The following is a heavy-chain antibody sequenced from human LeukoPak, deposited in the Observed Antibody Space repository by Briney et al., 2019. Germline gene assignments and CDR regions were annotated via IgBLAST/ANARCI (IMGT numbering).Heavy chain of an antibody. CDR1: GFTLSNYG. D-gene: IGHD1-26*01. Sequence: GGSLRLSCAASGFTLSNYGMDWVRQAPGKGLEWVSYISSGSSTINYADSVKGRFTISRDSAKNSLYLQMNSLRDEDTAVYYCARGGASRPDYWGQGTLVTVSS. CDR2: ISSGSSTI. J-gene: IGHJ4*02. V-gene: IGHV3-48*02. CDR3: ARGGASRPDY.